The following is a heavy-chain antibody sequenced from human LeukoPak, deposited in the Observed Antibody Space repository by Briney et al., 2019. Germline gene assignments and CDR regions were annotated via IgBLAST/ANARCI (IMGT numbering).Heavy chain of an antibody. Sequence: GESLEISCEGSGYSFTSYWIGWVRQLPGKGLEWMGIIYPGDSDTRYSPSFQGQVTISADKSISTAYLQWSSLKASDTAMYYCARHTVATAMIDYWGQGTLVTVSS. CDR1: GYSFTSYW. J-gene: IGHJ4*02. CDR3: ARHTVATAMIDY. D-gene: IGHD5-18*01. CDR2: IYPGDSDT. V-gene: IGHV5-51*01.